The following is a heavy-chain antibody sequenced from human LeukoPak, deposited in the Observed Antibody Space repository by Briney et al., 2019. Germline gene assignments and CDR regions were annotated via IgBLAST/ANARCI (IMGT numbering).Heavy chain of an antibody. Sequence: SETLSLTCAVYGGSFSGYYWSWIRQPPGKGLEWIGEINHSGSTNYNPSLKSRVTISVDTSKNQFSLKLSSVIAADTAVYYCARYGWAMVDYWGQGTLVTVSS. CDR3: ARYGWAMVDY. V-gene: IGHV4-34*01. J-gene: IGHJ4*02. CDR1: GGSFSGYY. D-gene: IGHD5-18*01. CDR2: INHSGST.